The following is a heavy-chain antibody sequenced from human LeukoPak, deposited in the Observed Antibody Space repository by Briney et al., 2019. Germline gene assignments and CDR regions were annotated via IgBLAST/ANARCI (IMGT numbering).Heavy chain of an antibody. CDR2: IYYSGST. D-gene: IGHD6-6*01. V-gene: IGHV4-30-4*08. Sequence: SETLSLTCAVYGGSFSGYSWNWIRQPPGKGLEWIGYIYYSGSTYYNPSLKSRVTISVDTSKNQFSLKLSSVTAADTAVYYCASRVYSSSSLDPWGQGTLVTVSS. CDR1: GGSFSGYS. J-gene: IGHJ5*02. CDR3: ASRVYSSSSLDP.